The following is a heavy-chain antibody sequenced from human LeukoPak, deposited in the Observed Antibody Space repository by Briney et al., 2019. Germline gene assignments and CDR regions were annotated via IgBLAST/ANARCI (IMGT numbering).Heavy chain of an antibody. CDR2: ISGSGGDT. J-gene: IGHJ4*02. V-gene: IGHV3-23*01. Sequence: GGSLRLSCAASGFTFSSYAMSWVRQAPGKGLEWVSAISGSGGDTYYADSVKGRFTISRDNSKNTLLLQMNSLRAEDTAVYYCAREGHCSTTSCYTPFDSWGQGTLVTVSS. CDR1: GFTFSSYA. D-gene: IGHD2-2*02. CDR3: AREGHCSTTSCYTPFDS.